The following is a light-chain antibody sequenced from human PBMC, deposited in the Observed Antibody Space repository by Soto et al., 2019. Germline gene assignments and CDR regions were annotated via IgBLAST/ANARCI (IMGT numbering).Light chain of an antibody. CDR3: QQYGTSPPLT. Sequence: EIVLMQSPGTLSLSPGERATLSCRASQSVSSSYLAWYQQKPGQAPRLLIDGASSRATGTPDRFCGSGSWTDFTLTISRLEPDDVAVYYCQQYGTSPPLTFGGGTKVEIK. CDR1: QSVSSSY. V-gene: IGKV3-20*01. J-gene: IGKJ4*01. CDR2: GAS.